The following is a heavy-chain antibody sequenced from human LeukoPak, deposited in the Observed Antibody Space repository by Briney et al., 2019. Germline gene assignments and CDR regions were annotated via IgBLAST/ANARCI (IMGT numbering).Heavy chain of an antibody. V-gene: IGHV1-3*01. J-gene: IGHJ5*02. Sequence: VASVTVSCTASGYTFTSYAMHWVRQAPGQRLEWMGWINAGNGNTKYSQKFQGRVTITRDTSASTAYMELSSLRSEDTAVYYCAREEDSSGYFNWFDPWGQGTLVTVSS. D-gene: IGHD3-22*01. CDR1: GYTFTSYA. CDR2: INAGNGNT. CDR3: AREEDSSGYFNWFDP.